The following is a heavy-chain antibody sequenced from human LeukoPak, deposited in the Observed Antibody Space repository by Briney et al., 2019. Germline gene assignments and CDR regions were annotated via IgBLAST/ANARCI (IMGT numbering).Heavy chain of an antibody. J-gene: IGHJ4*02. V-gene: IGHV3-48*02. CDR1: GFTFSSYS. D-gene: IGHD3-16*01. CDR3: ARGGDYVWGSYGYFDY. Sequence: GRSLRLSCAASGFTFSSYSMNWVRQAPGKGLEWVSYISSSSSTIYYADSVKGRFTISRDNAKNSLYLQMNSLRDEDTAVYYCARGGDYVWGSYGYFDYWGQGTLVTVSS. CDR2: ISSSSSTI.